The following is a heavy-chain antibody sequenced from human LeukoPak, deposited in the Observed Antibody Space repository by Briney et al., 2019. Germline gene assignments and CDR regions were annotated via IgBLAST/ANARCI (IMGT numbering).Heavy chain of an antibody. D-gene: IGHD2/OR15-2a*01. CDR3: AKATTTSPRNFDY. CDR2: SGGST. Sequence: SGGSTYYADSVKGRFTISRDNSKNTLYLQMNSLRDEDTAVYYCAKATTTSPRNFDYWGQGTLVTVSS. V-gene: IGHV3-23*01. J-gene: IGHJ4*02.